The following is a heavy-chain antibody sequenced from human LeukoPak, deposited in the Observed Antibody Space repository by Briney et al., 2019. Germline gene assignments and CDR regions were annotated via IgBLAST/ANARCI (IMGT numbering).Heavy chain of an antibody. Sequence: VASVKVSCKASGYTFTIYYMHWVRQAPGQGLEWMGGIIPIFGTANYAQKFQGRVTITADESTSTAYMELSSLRSEDTAVYYCASGRTVAAYYYYGMDVWGQGTTVTVSS. J-gene: IGHJ6*02. V-gene: IGHV1-69*13. D-gene: IGHD4-23*01. CDR1: GYTFTIYY. CDR3: ASGRTVAAYYYYGMDV. CDR2: IIPIFGTA.